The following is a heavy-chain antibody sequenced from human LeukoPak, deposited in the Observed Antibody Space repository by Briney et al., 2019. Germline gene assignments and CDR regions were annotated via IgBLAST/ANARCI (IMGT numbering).Heavy chain of an antibody. CDR1: GFTFSSYA. CDR2: ISGSGGST. D-gene: IGHD5-18*01. J-gene: IGHJ6*03. CDR3: ANGAGYSYGYGYYYYMDV. V-gene: IGHV3-23*01. Sequence: PGGSLRLSCAASGFTFSSYAMSWVRQAPGKGLEWVSAISGSGGSTYYADSVKGRFTISRDNSKNTLYLQMNSLRAEDTAVYYCANGAGYSYGYGYYYYMDVWGKGTTVTVSS.